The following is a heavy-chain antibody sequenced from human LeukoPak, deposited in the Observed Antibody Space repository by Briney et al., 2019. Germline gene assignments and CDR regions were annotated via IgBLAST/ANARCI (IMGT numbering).Heavy chain of an antibody. CDR3: ARLGYCSSTSCYAWPDYFDY. J-gene: IGHJ4*02. V-gene: IGHV5-51*01. Sequence: GASLKISCKGSGSSFTSHWIGWVRQMPGKGPEWMGIIYPGDSDTRYSPSFQGQVTISADKSISTAYLQWSSLKASDTAMYYCARLGYCSSTSCYAWPDYFDYWGQGTLVTVSS. CDR1: GSSFTSHW. CDR2: IYPGDSDT. D-gene: IGHD2-2*01.